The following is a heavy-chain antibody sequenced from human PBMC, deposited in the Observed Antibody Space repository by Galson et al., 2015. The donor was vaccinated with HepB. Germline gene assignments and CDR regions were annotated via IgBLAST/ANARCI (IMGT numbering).Heavy chain of an antibody. CDR3: ARSAADIVVVTAIRYYYGMDV. D-gene: IGHD2-21*02. Sequence: SVKVSCKASGYTFTSYYMHWVRQAPGQGLEWMGIINPSGGSTSYAQKLQGRVTMTRDTSTSTVYMELSSLRSEDTAVYYCARSAADIVVVTAIRYYYGMDVWGQGTTVTVSS. CDR1: GYTFTSYY. V-gene: IGHV1-46*04. CDR2: INPSGGST. J-gene: IGHJ6*02.